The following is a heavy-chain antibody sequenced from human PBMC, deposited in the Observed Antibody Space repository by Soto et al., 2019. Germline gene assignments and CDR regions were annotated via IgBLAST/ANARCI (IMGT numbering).Heavy chain of an antibody. D-gene: IGHD6-6*01. CDR1: AYTFTSYD. CDR3: AREGQYSSSPYYYYYGMDV. CDR2: MNPNSGNT. Sequence: ASVKVSCKASAYTFTSYDINCVRQATGQVLEWMGWMNPNSGNTGYAQKFQGRVTMTRNTTISTAYMELSSLRSEDTAVYYCAREGQYSSSPYYYYYGMDVWGQGTTVTVSS. V-gene: IGHV1-8*01. J-gene: IGHJ6*02.